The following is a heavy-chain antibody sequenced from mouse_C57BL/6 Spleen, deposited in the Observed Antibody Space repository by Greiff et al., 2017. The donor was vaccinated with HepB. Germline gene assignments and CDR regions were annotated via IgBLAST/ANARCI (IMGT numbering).Heavy chain of an antibody. D-gene: IGHD2-3*01. CDR2: IYPGDGDT. Sequence: QVQLQQSGPELVKPGASVKISCKASGYAFSSSWMNWVKQRPGKGLEWIGRIYPGDGDTNYNGKFKGKATLTADKSSSTAYMQLSSLTSEDSAVYFCARDYDGYYNAMVYWGQGTSVTVSS. CDR3: ARDYDGYYNAMVY. V-gene: IGHV1-82*01. J-gene: IGHJ4*01. CDR1: GYAFSSSW.